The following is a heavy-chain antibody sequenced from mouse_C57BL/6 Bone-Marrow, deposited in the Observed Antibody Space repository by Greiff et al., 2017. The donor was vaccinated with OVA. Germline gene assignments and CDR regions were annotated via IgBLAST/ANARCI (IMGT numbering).Heavy chain of an antibody. Sequence: VQRVESGAELVRPGASVKLSCKASGYTFTDYYINWVKQRPGQGLEWIARIYPGSGNTYYNEKFKGKATLTAEKSSSTAYMQLSSLTSEDSAVYFCARGRFAYWGQGTLVTVSA. CDR3: ARGRFAY. CDR1: GYTFTDYY. CDR2: IYPGSGNT. J-gene: IGHJ3*01. V-gene: IGHV1-76*01.